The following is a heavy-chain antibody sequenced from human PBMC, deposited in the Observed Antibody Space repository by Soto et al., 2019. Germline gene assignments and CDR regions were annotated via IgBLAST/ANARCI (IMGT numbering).Heavy chain of an antibody. J-gene: IGHJ4*02. CDR2: IYYSGST. CDR1: GGSISSGGYY. V-gene: IGHV4-31*03. Sequence: QVQLQESGPGLVKPSQTLSLTCTVSGGSISSGGYYWSWIRQHPGKGLEWIGYIYYSGSTYYNPSLKSRVTTSVDTSKNQFSLKLSSVTAADTAVYYCARDRECSGGTCYNYFDYWGQGTLVTVSS. D-gene: IGHD2-15*01. CDR3: ARDRECSGGTCYNYFDY.